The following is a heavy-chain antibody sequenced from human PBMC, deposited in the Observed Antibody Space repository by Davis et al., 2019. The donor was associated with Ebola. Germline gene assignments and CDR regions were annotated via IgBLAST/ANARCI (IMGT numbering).Heavy chain of an antibody. CDR1: GFTFSGSA. D-gene: IGHD1-26*01. J-gene: IGHJ4*02. CDR3: TTTTTHFDY. CDR2: IRSKANSYAT. V-gene: IGHV3-73*01. Sequence: PGGSLRLSCAASGFTFSGSAMHWVRQASGQGLEWVSRIRSKANSYATAYAASVKGRFTISRDDSKNTAYLQMNSLKTEDTAVYYCTTTTTHFDYWGQGTLVTVSS.